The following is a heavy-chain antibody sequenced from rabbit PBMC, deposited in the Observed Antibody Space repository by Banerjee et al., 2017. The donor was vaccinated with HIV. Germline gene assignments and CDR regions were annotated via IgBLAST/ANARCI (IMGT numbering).Heavy chain of an antibody. CDR1: GFSFSSTYC. CDR3: ARGLTAGYAGYGYAFDP. CDR2: TAVGGSGNT. Sequence: QSLEESGGDLVKPGASLTLTCTASGFSFSSTYCMCWVRQAPGKGLEWIACTAVGGSGNTWYANWAKGRFTGSKASSTTVTLQMTSLTAADTATYFCARGLTAGYAGYGYAFDPWGPGTLVTVS. J-gene: IGHJ2*01. V-gene: IGHV1S40*01. D-gene: IGHD7-1*01.